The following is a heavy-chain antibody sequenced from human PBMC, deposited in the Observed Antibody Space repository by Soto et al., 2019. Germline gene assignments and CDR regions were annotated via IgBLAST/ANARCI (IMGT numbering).Heavy chain of an antibody. D-gene: IGHD5-12*01. Sequence: ETLSLTCTVSGGSISGSGYYWGWIRQPXGKGLEWIGNIYYSGSSYYNPSLKSRVSISVDTSKNQFSLKLSSVTAADMAVYYXXXXRXDSXGXWGFDSWGQGALVTVSS. CDR2: IYYSGSS. V-gene: IGHV4-39*01. CDR3: XXXRXDSXGXWGFDS. J-gene: IGHJ4*02. CDR1: GGSISGSGYY.